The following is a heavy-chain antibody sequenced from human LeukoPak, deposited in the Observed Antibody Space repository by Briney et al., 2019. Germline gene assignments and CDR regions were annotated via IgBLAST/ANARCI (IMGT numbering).Heavy chain of an antibody. D-gene: IGHD2-2*01. V-gene: IGHV4-4*07. CDR2: ISSSGST. J-gene: IGHJ5*02. CDR3: ARDRPTPGDCTSTTCYRWFDP. Sequence: SETLSLTCTVSGVSISSYYWSWIRQPAGKGLEWIGRISSSGSTNYNPSLRSRVTMSADTSKNQFSLKLSSVPAADTAVYYCARDRPTPGDCTSTTCYRWFDPWGQGTLVSVSS. CDR1: GVSISSYY.